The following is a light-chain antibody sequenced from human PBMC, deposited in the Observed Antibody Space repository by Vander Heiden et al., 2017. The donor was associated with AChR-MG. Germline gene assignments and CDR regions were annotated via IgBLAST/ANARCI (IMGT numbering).Light chain of an antibody. V-gene: IGKV4-1*01. CDR1: QSVLYTSNNKDY. CDR2: WAS. J-gene: IGKJ2*01. Sequence: DIVMTQSPDSLAVSLGERATINCKSSQSVLYTSNNKDYLAWYQQKPGQPPKLIIYWASSRESGVPDRFSGSGSGTDFTLTIRSLQAEDVTVYYCQQYESTPYTFGPGTKVEIK. CDR3: QQYESTPYT.